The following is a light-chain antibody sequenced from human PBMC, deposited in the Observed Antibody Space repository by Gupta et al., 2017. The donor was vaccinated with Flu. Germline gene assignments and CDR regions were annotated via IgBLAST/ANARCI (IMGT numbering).Light chain of an antibody. V-gene: IGKV2-28*01. CDR2: LAS. CDR3: QQAYDAPLT. Sequence: DLVLTPSPLSLPVTPGERASISCRSSESLLHSNEDNYLDWYLLKPGQSPQLLIYLASNRASGVPYRFSGSGSGTDFTLTISRLQPEDFAIYYCQQAYDAPLTFGQGTTVDIK. J-gene: IGKJ4*01. CDR1: ESLLHSNEDNY.